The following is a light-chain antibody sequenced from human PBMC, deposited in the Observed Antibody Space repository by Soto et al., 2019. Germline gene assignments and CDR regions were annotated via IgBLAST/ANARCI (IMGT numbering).Light chain of an antibody. Sequence: EIPLTQSPGTLSLSPGERATLSCRASQSVSSSYLAWYQQKPGQAPRLLIYGASSRATGIPDRFSGSGSGTDFTLTISRLEPEDFAVYYCQQYGSSPRYTFGQGAKLEIK. V-gene: IGKV3-20*01. CDR3: QQYGSSPRYT. CDR1: QSVSSSY. J-gene: IGKJ2*01. CDR2: GAS.